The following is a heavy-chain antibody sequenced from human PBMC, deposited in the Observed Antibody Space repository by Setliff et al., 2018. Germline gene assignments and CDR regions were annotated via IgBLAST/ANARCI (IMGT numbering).Heavy chain of an antibody. CDR3: VRGSGPRVVVDMHFDY. CDR2: ISPNYDYT. CDR1: GFVFTNYA. J-gene: IGHJ4*02. Sequence: ASVKVSCKASGFVFTNYAITWVRQAPGQGLEWMGWISPNYDYTNYAQTFQDRVTITADTSTGTAYMELSSLTSDDTAVYYCVRGSGPRVVVDMHFDYWGKGTPVTVSS. V-gene: IGHV1-18*01. D-gene: IGHD5-12*01.